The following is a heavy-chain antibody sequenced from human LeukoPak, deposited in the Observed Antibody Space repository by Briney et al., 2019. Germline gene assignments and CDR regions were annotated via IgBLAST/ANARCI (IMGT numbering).Heavy chain of an antibody. V-gene: IGHV3-33*01. CDR2: IWYDGSNK. CDR3: ARDREEYNYGLVFTDF. CDR1: GFNFNNYG. Sequence: PGGSLRLSCAASGFNFNNYGMHWVRQAPGKGLEWVALIWYDGSNKYYADSVKGRFTISRDNSQNTLYLQMNSLRAEDTAVYYCARDREEYNYGLVFTDFWGQGTLVTVSS. D-gene: IGHD5-18*01. J-gene: IGHJ4*02.